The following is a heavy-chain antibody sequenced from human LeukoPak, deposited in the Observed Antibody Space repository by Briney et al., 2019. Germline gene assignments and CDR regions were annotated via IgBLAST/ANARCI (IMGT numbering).Heavy chain of an antibody. J-gene: IGHJ4*02. CDR3: AKADYEYDSSGYVDY. CDR2: ISGSGGST. CDR1: GFTFSSYA. V-gene: IGHV3-23*01. D-gene: IGHD3-22*01. Sequence: PGGSLRLSCAASGFTFSSYAMSWVRQAPGKGLEWVSAISGSGGSTYYADSVKGRFTISRDNSKNTLYLQMNSLRAEDTAVYYCAKADYEYDSSGYVDYWGQGTLVTVSS.